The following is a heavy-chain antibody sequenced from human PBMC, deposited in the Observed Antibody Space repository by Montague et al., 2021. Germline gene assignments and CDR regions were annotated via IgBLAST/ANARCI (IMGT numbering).Heavy chain of an antibody. CDR2: LLYDGNNE. D-gene: IGHD3-22*01. Sequence: SLRLSCAASGFTFSTYNIHWVRQAPGKGLEWVAALLYDGNNEYYADSVKGRFTFSRDNSKNTLYLQMNSLRADDTAVYYCARWRAYYDSSGYAAWGRGTLVTVSS. J-gene: IGHJ5*02. CDR1: GFTFSTYN. CDR3: ARWRAYYDSSGYAA. V-gene: IGHV3-30-3*01.